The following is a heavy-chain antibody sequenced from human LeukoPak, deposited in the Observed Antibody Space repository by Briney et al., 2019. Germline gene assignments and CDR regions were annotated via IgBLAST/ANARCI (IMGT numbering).Heavy chain of an antibody. D-gene: IGHD5-18*01. CDR2: IKPNSGGT. V-gene: IGHV1-2*02. Sequence: ASVKVSCKTSGYTFTGYYIHWVRQAPGQGLEWMGWIKPNSGGTDYTQKFQGRVTMTRDTSISTAYMELSRLKSDDTAVYYCARHLIQGGEEWGQGTLVTVSS. J-gene: IGHJ4*02. CDR1: GYTFTGYY. CDR3: ARHLIQGGEE.